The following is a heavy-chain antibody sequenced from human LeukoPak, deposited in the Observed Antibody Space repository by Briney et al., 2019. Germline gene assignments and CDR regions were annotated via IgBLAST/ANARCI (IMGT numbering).Heavy chain of an antibody. V-gene: IGHV4-59*01. CDR1: GGSISNYY. CDR2: IDYRGST. Sequence: SETLSLTCTVSGGSISNYYWSWIRQPPGKGLEWIAYIDYRGSTTYNPSLKSRVAISVDTSRNQFSLKLSSVTAADTAVYYCARSRSGYSYDHAAFDIWGQGTMVTVSS. D-gene: IGHD5-24*01. J-gene: IGHJ3*02. CDR3: ARSRSGYSYDHAAFDI.